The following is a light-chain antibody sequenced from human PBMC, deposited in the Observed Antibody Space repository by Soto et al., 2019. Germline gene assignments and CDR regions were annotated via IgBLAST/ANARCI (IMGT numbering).Light chain of an antibody. CDR3: QSYDSSLSISV. CDR1: TSTIGAGYD. CDR2: GDI. Sequence: QSVLTQPPSVSGAPGQRVSISCTGTTSTIGAGYDVHWYQHLPGTAPKLLIFGDINRPSGVPDRFSGSKSGTSASLAITGLQAEDDADYYSQSYDSSLSISVFGGGTKLTVL. J-gene: IGLJ2*01. V-gene: IGLV1-40*01.